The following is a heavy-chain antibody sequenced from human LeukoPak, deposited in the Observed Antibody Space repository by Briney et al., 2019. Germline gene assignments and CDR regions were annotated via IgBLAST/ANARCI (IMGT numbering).Heavy chain of an antibody. CDR1: GFTFSSYA. Sequence: PGGSLRLSCAASGFTFSSYAMSWVRQAPGKGLEWVSYISPSTTYTHYADSVKGRFTISRDNAKNSVYLQMNSLRVEDTAVYYCARTTADSSGWSALFDFWGQGTLVTVSS. V-gene: IGHV3-21*05. CDR2: ISPSTTYT. D-gene: IGHD6-19*01. J-gene: IGHJ4*02. CDR3: ARTTADSSGWSALFDF.